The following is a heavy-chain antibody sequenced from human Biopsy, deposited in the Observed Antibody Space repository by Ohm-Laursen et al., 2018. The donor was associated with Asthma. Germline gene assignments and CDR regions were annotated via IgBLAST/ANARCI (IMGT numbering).Heavy chain of an antibody. Sequence: SLRLSCAASGFTFSNYGMHWVRQAPGKGLDWVAVISFDGSNKNYTDSVKGRFTISRDNSRNTLHLQMNSLRAEDTAVYYCAKDRVAGRSYYFDYWGQGSLVTVSS. V-gene: IGHV3-30*18. J-gene: IGHJ4*02. CDR3: AKDRVAGRSYYFDY. D-gene: IGHD6-13*01. CDR2: ISFDGSNK. CDR1: GFTFSNYG.